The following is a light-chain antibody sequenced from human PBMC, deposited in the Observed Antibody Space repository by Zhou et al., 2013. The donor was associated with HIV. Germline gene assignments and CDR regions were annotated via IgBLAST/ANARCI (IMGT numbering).Light chain of an antibody. J-gene: IGKJ2*03. CDR2: GAS. CDR3: QQYDNLPES. CDR1: QGITSY. V-gene: IGKV1-9*01. Sequence: DIQLTQSPSFLSASVGDRVTITCRASQGITSYLAWYQQKPGKAPNLLIYGASTLQSGVPSRFSGSGSGTEFTLTISSLQPEDIATYYCQQYDNLPESFGQGTKLEIK.